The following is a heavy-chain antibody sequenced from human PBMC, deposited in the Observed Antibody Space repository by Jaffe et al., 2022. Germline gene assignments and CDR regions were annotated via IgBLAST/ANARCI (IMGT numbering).Heavy chain of an antibody. Sequence: EVQLVQSGAEVKKPGESLKISCKGSGYSFTSYWIGWVRQMPGKGLEWMGIIYPGDSDTRYSPSFQGQVTISADKSISTAYLQWSSLKASDTAMYYCVRTDSSGYYSDYFDYWGQGTLVTVSS. CDR2: IYPGDSDT. D-gene: IGHD3-22*01. J-gene: IGHJ4*02. CDR1: GYSFTSYW. CDR3: VRTDSSGYYSDYFDY. V-gene: IGHV5-51*03.